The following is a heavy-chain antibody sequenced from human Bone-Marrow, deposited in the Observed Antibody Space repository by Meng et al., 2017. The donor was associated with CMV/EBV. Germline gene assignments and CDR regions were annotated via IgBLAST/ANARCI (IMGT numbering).Heavy chain of an antibody. Sequence: VHLQQPGPGLVKPSGTLSLTCRVSGVSISTHYWSWIRQTPGKGLEWIASIHYTGRADYSPSLKSRVTVSVDTSDSQLSLKLSSVTTADTAMYYCAERGGGYWGQGILVTVSS. CDR2: IHYTGRA. D-gene: IGHD1-1*01. J-gene: IGHJ4*02. CDR1: GVSISTHY. CDR3: AERGGGY. V-gene: IGHV4-59*11.